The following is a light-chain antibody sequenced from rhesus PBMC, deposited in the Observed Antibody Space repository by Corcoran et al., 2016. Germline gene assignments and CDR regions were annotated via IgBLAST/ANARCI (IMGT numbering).Light chain of an antibody. CDR3: QQDYSWPPLT. J-gene: IGKJ4*01. V-gene: IGKV3-42*01. Sequence: EIVMTQSPATLSLSPGERATLSCRASQSVSSSLAWYQQKPGQAPKLLNYGASSRATGIPDRFSGSGSGTEFTLTISSLEPEDVGVYYCQQDYSWPPLTFGGGTKVELK. CDR1: QSVSSS. CDR2: GAS.